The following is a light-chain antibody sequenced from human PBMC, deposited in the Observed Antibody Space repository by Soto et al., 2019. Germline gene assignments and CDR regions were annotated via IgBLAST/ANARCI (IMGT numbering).Light chain of an antibody. CDR2: EVT. CDR3: RSYTSTSTV. CDR1: SSDGDDYKD. Sequence: QSALTQPASVSGSPGQSITISCTGISSDGDDYKDVSWYQQHPGKAPKLMIYEVTYRPSGVSNRFSGSKSGNTASLTISGIQAEDEDDYYCRSYTSTSTVFGTGTKLTVL. V-gene: IGLV2-14*01. J-gene: IGLJ1*01.